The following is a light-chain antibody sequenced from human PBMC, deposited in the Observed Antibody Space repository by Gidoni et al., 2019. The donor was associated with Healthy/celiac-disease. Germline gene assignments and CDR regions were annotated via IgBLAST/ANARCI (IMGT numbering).Light chain of an antibody. CDR2: KAS. CDR1: QSISSL. J-gene: IGKJ1*01. V-gene: IGKV1-5*03. CDR3: QQYNSYSWT. Sequence: DIQMTQSPSTLSESVGDRVTITFRASQSISSLLAWYQQKPGKAPKLLIYKASSLESGVPSRFSGSGSGTEFTLTISSLQPDDFATYYCQQYNSYSWTFGQGTKVEIK.